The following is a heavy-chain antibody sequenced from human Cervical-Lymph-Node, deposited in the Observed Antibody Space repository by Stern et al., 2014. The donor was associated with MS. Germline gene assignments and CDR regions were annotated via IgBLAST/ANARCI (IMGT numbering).Heavy chain of an antibody. CDR1: GYSFTSYW. V-gene: IGHV5-51*01. J-gene: IGHJ3*02. CDR2: IPPADSYT. Sequence: VQLVESGAEVKKPGESLKISCKGSGYSFTSYWIGWVRQMPGKGLEWMGIIPPADSYTRYSPSFQGQGPHSHAKPISTAYLQWTDLKSSDTAIYHCAGVLTPRDAFDIWGQGTRVTVSS. CDR3: AGVLTPRDAFDI. D-gene: IGHD4-23*01.